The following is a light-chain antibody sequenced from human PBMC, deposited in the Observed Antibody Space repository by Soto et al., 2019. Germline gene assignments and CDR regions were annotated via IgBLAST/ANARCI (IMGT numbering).Light chain of an antibody. Sequence: EMVVTQSPGIRSLSPGEGATLSCRASQSVSSSSLAWYQQKPGQAPRLLIYDASSRATGIPDRFSGSGSGAAFSPAISRLQPEDYAVESCQQYGTSPITFGQGTQLEIK. J-gene: IGKJ5*01. CDR3: QQYGTSPIT. V-gene: IGKV3-20*01. CDR1: QSVSSSS. CDR2: DAS.